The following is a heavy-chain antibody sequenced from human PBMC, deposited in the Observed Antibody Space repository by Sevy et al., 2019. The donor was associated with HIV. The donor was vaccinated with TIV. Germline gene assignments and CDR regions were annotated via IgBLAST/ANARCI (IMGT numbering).Heavy chain of an antibody. V-gene: IGHV6-1*01. CDR3: AREDRSGFDWHYYYGMDV. J-gene: IGHJ6*02. Sequence: SRTVSLTCAISGDSVSSNSAAWNWIRQSPSRALEWLGRTYSRSKWFNDYAVSVKSRITINPDTSKNQFSLQLNSVTPEDTAVYYCAREDRSGFDWHYYYGMDVWGQGTLVTVSS. D-gene: IGHD5-12*01. CDR2: TYSRSKWFN. CDR1: GDSVSSNSAA.